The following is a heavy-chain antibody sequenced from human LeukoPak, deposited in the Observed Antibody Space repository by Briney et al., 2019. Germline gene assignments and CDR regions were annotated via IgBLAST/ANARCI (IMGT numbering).Heavy chain of an antibody. CDR3: VRNSGELGA. Sequence: GGSLRLSCAASGFTVSNNYMSSVSRAAGKGLEWVALSYIAGGTYYADSVKGRFTTSRDTSKNTLHLQMNSLRAEDTAVYYCVRNSGELGAWGQGTLVTVSS. D-gene: IGHD2-21*01. CDR1: GFTVSNNY. V-gene: IGHV3-53*01. CDR2: SYIAGGT. J-gene: IGHJ5*02.